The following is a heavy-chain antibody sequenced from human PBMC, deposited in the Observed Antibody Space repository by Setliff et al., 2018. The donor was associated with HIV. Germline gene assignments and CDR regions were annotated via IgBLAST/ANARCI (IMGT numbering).Heavy chain of an antibody. CDR1: GGSFSSGTYF. CDR2: IHTSGNA. CDR3: ARSLLPSITVAGTIGY. J-gene: IGHJ4*02. D-gene: IGHD6-19*01. Sequence: PSETLSLTCTVSGGSFSSGTYFWSWIRQPAGKGLEWIGHIHTSGNANYNPSLNSRVTISVDTSKNHFSLKLSSVTAADTAVYYCARSLLPSITVAGTIGYWGQGSLVTVSS. V-gene: IGHV4-61*09.